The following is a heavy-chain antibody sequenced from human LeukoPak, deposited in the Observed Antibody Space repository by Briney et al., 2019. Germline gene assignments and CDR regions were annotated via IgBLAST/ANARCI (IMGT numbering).Heavy chain of an antibody. V-gene: IGHV3-23*01. CDR3: AKDGGEGFGDLNFDY. Sequence: PGGSLRLSCAASGFTFSSYAMSWVRQAPGKGLERVSAISGSGGSTYYADSVKGRFTISRDNSKNTLYLQMNSLRAEDTAVYYCAKDGGEGFGDLNFDYWGQGTLVTVSS. D-gene: IGHD3-10*01. CDR1: GFTFSSYA. CDR2: ISGSGGST. J-gene: IGHJ4*02.